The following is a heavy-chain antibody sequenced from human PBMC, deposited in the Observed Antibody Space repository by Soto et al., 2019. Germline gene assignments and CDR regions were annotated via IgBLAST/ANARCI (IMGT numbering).Heavy chain of an antibody. V-gene: IGHV1-69*13. CDR1: GGTFSSYA. Sequence: SVKVSCKASGGTFSSYAISWVRQAPGQGLEWMGGIIPIFGTANYAQKFQGRVTITADESTSTAYMELSSLRSEDTAVYYCARVRFDYGSGSFYYGMDVRGQGTTVTVSS. J-gene: IGHJ6*02. D-gene: IGHD3-10*01. CDR3: ARVRFDYGSGSFYYGMDV. CDR2: IIPIFGTA.